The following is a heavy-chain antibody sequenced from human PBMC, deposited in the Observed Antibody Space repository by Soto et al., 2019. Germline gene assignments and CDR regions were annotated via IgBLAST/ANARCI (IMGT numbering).Heavy chain of an antibody. J-gene: IGHJ4*02. V-gene: IGHV5-10-1*01. Sequence: EVQLVQSGAEVKKPGESLRISCKGSGYSFTSYWISWVRQMPGKGLEWMGRIDPSDSYTNYSPSFQGHVTISADKSISTAYLQWSSLKASDAAMYYCPRLQPAAGDNDLTFDYWGQGTLVTVSS. CDR3: PRLQPAAGDNDLTFDY. CDR2: IDPSDSYT. CDR1: GYSFTSYW. D-gene: IGHD6-13*01.